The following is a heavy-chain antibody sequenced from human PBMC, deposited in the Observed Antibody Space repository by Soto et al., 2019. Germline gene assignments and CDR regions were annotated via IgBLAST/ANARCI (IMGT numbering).Heavy chain of an antibody. Sequence: PGGSLRLSCAASGFTFSSYGMHWVRQAPGKGLEWVAVISYDGSNKYYADSVKGRFTISRDNSKNTLYLQMNSLRAEDTAVYYCAKDQFRVKKAGTWVMDYWGQGTMVTVSS. D-gene: IGHD6-19*01. CDR2: ISYDGSNK. CDR1: GFTFSSYG. J-gene: IGHJ4*02. CDR3: AKDQFRVKKAGTWVMDY. V-gene: IGHV3-30*18.